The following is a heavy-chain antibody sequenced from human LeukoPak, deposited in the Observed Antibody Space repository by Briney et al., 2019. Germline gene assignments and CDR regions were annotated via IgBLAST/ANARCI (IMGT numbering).Heavy chain of an antibody. CDR2: INPSGGST. D-gene: IGHD6-13*01. J-gene: IGHJ6*02. CDR3: ARDQGGIAAAGTRYYYGMDV. Sequence: GASVKVSCKASGYTFTSYYMHWVRQAPGQGLEWMGIINPSGGSTSYAQKFQGRVTMTRDTSTSTAYMELSSLRSEDTAVYYCARDQGGIAAAGTRYYYGMDVWGQGTTVTVSS. CDR1: GYTFTSYY. V-gene: IGHV1-46*01.